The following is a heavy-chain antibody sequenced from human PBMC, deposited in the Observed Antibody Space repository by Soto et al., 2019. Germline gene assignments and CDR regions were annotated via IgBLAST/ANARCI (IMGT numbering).Heavy chain of an antibody. D-gene: IGHD3-22*01. CDR2: ISSSGSTI. CDR1: GFTFSDYY. CDR3: ATRVRPPYYYDSSGPQYALFDY. J-gene: IGHJ4*02. Sequence: PGGSLRLSCAASGFTFSDYYMSWIRQAPGKGLEWVSYISSSGSTIYYADSVKGRFTISRDNAKNSLYLQMNSLRAEDTAVYYCATRVRPPYYYDSSGPQYALFDYWGQGTLVTVSS. V-gene: IGHV3-11*01.